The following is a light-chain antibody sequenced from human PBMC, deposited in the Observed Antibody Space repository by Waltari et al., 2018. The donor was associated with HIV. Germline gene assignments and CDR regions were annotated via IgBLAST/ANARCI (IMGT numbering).Light chain of an antibody. CDR3: QQREDWPTVS. CDR1: HGVRSY. Sequence: DIVLTQSPATLSLSPGERATLSCRANHGVRSYLAWYHQKPGQAPRLLIYDVSTRATGVPPRFSGSRSGTDFTLTISSLEPEDFGVYYCQQREDWPTVSFGGGTKVELK. CDR2: DVS. V-gene: IGKV3-11*01. J-gene: IGKJ4*01.